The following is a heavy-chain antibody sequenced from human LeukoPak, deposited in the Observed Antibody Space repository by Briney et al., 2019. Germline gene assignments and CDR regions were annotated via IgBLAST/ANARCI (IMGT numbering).Heavy chain of an antibody. J-gene: IGHJ4*02. CDR1: GFSFSSFT. CDR3: AKDHGVAVAGMYY. CDR2: ISGSGDNT. V-gene: IGHV3-23*01. D-gene: IGHD6-19*01. Sequence: GGSLRLSCAAPGFSFSSFTMNWVRQAPGKGLGWVSSISGSGDNTYYTDSVKGRFIISRDNSGKTVYLQMSSLRAEDTAVYYCAKDHGVAVAGMYYWGQGTLVTVSS.